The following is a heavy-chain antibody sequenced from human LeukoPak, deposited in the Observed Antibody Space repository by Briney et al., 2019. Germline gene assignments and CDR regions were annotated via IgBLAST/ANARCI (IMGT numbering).Heavy chain of an antibody. D-gene: IGHD3-10*01. V-gene: IGHV4-4*09. CDR2: IYTGGGT. Sequence: PSETLSLTSTVSGGSISTYYWTWIWQPPGKGLEWIGYIYTGGGTNYNPSLKSRVTISVDTSKNQFSLRLTSVPAADTAVYYCAKMTVGSYIDYWGQGTLVTVSS. J-gene: IGHJ4*02. CDR3: AKMTVGSYIDY. CDR1: GGSISTYY.